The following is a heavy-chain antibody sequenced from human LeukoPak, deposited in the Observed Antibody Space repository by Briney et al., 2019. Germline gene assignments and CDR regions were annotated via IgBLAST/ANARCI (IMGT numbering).Heavy chain of an antibody. CDR3: ARAPLGYCSGGSCYFGWFDP. CDR1: GGSISSSSYY. J-gene: IGHJ5*02. V-gene: IGHV4-39*07. CDR2: IYYSGST. Sequence: PSETLSLTCTVSGGSISSSSYYWGWIRQPPGKGLEWIGSIYYSGSTYYNPSLKSRVTISVDTSKNQFSLKLSSVTAADTAVYYCARAPLGYCSGGSCYFGWFDPWGQGTLVTVSS. D-gene: IGHD2-15*01.